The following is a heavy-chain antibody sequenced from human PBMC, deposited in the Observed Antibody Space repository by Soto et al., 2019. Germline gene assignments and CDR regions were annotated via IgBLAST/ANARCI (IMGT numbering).Heavy chain of an antibody. D-gene: IGHD3-22*01. CDR3: ASVTPLSYDSSGYYLAFQH. Sequence: SETLSLTCTVSGGSISGYYWSWIRQPPGKGLEWIGYIYYSGSTYYNPSLKSRVTISVDTSKNQFSLKLSSVTAADTAVYYCASVTPLSYDSSGYYLAFQHWGQGTLVTVSS. J-gene: IGHJ1*01. CDR2: IYYSGST. CDR1: GGSISGYY. V-gene: IGHV4-59*12.